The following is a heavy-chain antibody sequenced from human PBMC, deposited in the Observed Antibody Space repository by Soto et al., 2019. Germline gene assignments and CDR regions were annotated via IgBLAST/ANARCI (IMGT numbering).Heavy chain of an antibody. CDR3: ARGPMTTVNKWGDWYFDL. CDR2: IWYDGTNK. Sequence: QVQLVESGGGVVQPGRSLRLSCATSGFTFSSYGMHWVRQGPGKGLEWVAVIWYDGTNKYYADSVNGRFTISRDDSKNKLYLQMNRLRSEDTGVYYCARGPMTTVNKWGDWYFDLWGRGTLVTVSS. CDR1: GFTFSSYG. J-gene: IGHJ2*01. V-gene: IGHV3-33*01. D-gene: IGHD4-17*01.